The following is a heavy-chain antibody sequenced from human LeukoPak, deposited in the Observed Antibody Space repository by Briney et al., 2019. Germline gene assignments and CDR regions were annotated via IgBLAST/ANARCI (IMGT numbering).Heavy chain of an antibody. CDR1: GGSISTYY. D-gene: IGHD3-10*01. CDR3: TRAVSNSGITPWYFDF. J-gene: IGHJ4*02. V-gene: IGHV4-4*07. Sequence: SETLSLTCTVSGGSISTYYWSWIRQPAGEGLEWIGRLYSSGSTNYNPSLKSRVTMSVDTSKNQFSLKLSSVTAADTAVYYCTRAVSNSGITPWYFDFWGQGTLVTVSS. CDR2: LYSSGST.